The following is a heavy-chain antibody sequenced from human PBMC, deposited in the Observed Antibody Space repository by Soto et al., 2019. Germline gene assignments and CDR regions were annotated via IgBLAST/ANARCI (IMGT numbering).Heavy chain of an antibody. J-gene: IGHJ4*02. D-gene: IGHD4-17*01. V-gene: IGHV3-23*01. CDR3: ASLVTTVTSVPPYY. CDR2: ISGSGGST. CDR1: GFTFSSYG. Sequence: PGGSLRLSCAASGFTFSSYGMIWVRQAPGKGLEWVSAISGSGGSTHYADSVKGRFTISRDNSKNTLYLQMNRLRAEDTAVYYCASLVTTVTSVPPYYWGQGTLVTVSS.